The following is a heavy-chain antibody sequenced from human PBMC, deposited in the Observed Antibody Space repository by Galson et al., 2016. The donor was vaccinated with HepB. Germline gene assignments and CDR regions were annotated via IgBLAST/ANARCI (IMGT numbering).Heavy chain of an antibody. CDR3: ARDPPVGTAGGLDI. J-gene: IGHJ3*02. CDR2: MYIDGNA. Sequence: SLRLSCAASGFIFSNSVMSWIRQAPGKGLEWVSVMYIDGNAYYADSVKGRFTLSRDNSQNTVYLQMSSLRGEDTAMYYCARDPPVGTAGGLDIWGHGTMVSVSS. CDR1: GFIFSNSV. D-gene: IGHD4-23*01. V-gene: IGHV3-53*01.